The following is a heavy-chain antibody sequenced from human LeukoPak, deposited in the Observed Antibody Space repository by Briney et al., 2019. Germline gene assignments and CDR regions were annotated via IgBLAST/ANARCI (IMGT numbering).Heavy chain of an antibody. Sequence: SETLSLTCAVYGGSFSGYYWSWIRQPPGKGLEWIGEINHSGSTNYNPSLKSRVTISVGTSKNQFSLKLSSVTAADTAVYYCARLGSSWYSWFDPWGQGTLVTVSS. D-gene: IGHD6-13*01. V-gene: IGHV4-34*01. CDR1: GGSFSGYY. J-gene: IGHJ5*02. CDR2: INHSGST. CDR3: ARLGSSWYSWFDP.